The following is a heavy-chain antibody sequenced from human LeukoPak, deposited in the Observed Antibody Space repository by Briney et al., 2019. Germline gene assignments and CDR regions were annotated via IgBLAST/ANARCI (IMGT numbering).Heavy chain of an antibody. CDR1: GGSVSSGSYY. CDR2: IYYSGST. CDR3: GSVRGGLGWFDP. J-gene: IGHJ5*02. D-gene: IGHD3-10*01. V-gene: IGHV4-61*01. Sequence: PSETLSLTCTVCGGSVSSGSYYWSWIRQPPGKGLEWIGYIYYSGSTNYNPSLKSRVTISVDTSKNQFSLKLSSVPAADTAVYYCGSVRGGLGWFDPWGQGTLVTVSS.